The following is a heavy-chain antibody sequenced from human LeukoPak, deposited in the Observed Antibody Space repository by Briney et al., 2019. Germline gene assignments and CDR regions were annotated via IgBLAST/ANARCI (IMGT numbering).Heavy chain of an antibody. CDR1: GGSISSSSYY. J-gene: IGHJ4*02. D-gene: IGHD2-2*01. Sequence: SETLSLTCTVSGGSISSSSYYWSWIRQPAGQGLEWIGRIYTSGSTNYNPSLKSRVTMSVDTSKNQFSLKLSSVTAADTAVYYCARDPHSPDIVVVPAAFRDYWGQGTLVTVSS. V-gene: IGHV4-61*02. CDR2: IYTSGST. CDR3: ARDPHSPDIVVVPAAFRDY.